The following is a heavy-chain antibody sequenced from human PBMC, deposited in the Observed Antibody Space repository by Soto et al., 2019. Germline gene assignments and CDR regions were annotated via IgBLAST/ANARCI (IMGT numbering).Heavy chain of an antibody. Sequence: QVKLVQSGAEVKKPGASVKVSCKASGYTFTSYDINWVRQATGQGLEWMGWMNPNSGNTGYAQKFQGRGTMTRNTSENTANIELGSLRARDTAVYYCANTPHGDYGSNGRDVWGQENTVTDSS. CDR2: MNPNSGNT. D-gene: IGHD4-17*01. CDR1: GYTFTSYD. J-gene: IGHJ6*02. CDR3: ANTPHGDYGSNGRDV. V-gene: IGHV1-8*01.